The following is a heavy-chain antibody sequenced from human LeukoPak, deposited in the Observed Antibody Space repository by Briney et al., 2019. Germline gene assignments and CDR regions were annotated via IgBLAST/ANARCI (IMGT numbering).Heavy chain of an antibody. V-gene: IGHV4-39*01. CDR3: ARHGGLPAVVEGLDP. CDR1: GGSINSSDYY. J-gene: IGHJ5*02. Sequence: SETLSLTCTVSGGSINSSDYYWAWIRQSPGRGLEWIGSIYYSGTTFYSVSLRSRVTISIDSSKNQIFLKLRSVNVSDTAVYYCARHGGLPAVVEGLDPWGRGFLVTVSS. CDR2: IYYSGTT. D-gene: IGHD4-23*01.